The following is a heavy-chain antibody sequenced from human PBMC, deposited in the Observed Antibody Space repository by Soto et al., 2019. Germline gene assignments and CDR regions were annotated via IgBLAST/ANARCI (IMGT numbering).Heavy chain of an antibody. Sequence: QVQLVESGGGVVQPGRSLRLSCSASGFTFTNYALHWVRQAPGKGLEWVAVISYDGRSEYYADSVKGRFTISRDNSENTLYLQMKSLRLEDTAVYYCAREGLITMVRGVRTYYYGMDVWGRGATVTVSS. J-gene: IGHJ6*02. CDR2: ISYDGRSE. D-gene: IGHD3-10*01. CDR1: GFTFTNYA. CDR3: AREGLITMVRGVRTYYYGMDV. V-gene: IGHV3-30*04.